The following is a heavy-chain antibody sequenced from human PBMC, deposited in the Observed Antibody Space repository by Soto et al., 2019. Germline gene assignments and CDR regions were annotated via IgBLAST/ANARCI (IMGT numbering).Heavy chain of an antibody. CDR2: IYHSGST. J-gene: IGHJ4*02. D-gene: IGHD3-22*01. CDR3: ASLGSSGVHDSIGSFDY. Sequence: SETLSLTCAVSGGSISSGGYSWSWIRQPPGKGLEWIGYIYHSGSTYYNPSLKSRVTISVDRSKNQFSLKLSSVTAADTAVYYCASLGSSGVHDSIGSFDYWGKGTLFT. V-gene: IGHV4-30-2*01. CDR1: GGSISSGGYS.